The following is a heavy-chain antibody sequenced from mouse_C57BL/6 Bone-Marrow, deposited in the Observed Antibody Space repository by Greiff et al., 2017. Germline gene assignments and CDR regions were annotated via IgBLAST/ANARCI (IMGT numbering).Heavy chain of an antibody. J-gene: IGHJ2*01. CDR1: GYTFTNYW. V-gene: IGHV1-63*01. Sequence: VQLQQSGAELVRPGTSVKMSCKASGYTFTNYWIGWAKQRPGHGLEWIGDIYPGGGYTNYNEKFKGKATLTADQSSSTAYMQFSSLTSEDSAIYYCARLTGTFFDYWGQGTTLTVSS. CDR3: ARLTGTFFDY. CDR2: IYPGGGYT. D-gene: IGHD4-1*01.